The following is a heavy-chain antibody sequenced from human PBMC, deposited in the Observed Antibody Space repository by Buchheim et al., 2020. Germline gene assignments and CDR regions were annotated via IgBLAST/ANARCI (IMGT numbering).Heavy chain of an antibody. V-gene: IGHV3-21*01. J-gene: IGHJ4*02. CDR3: ARDFSGWSRDY. Sequence: DVQLVESGGGLVMPGGSLTLSCVTSGFSFSPFGMTWVRQAPGKGLEWVATVGSGHHTFYADLVEGRFTVSRDNARSSGYLHLNSLRAEDTAVYFCARDFSGWSRDYWGQGTL. D-gene: IGHD6-19*01. CDR1: GFSFSPFG. CDR2: VGSGHHT.